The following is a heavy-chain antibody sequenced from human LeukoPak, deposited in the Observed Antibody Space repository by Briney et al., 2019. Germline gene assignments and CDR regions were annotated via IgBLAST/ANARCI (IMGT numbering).Heavy chain of an antibody. J-gene: IGHJ4*02. Sequence: LLPQPPGKGLEWIGEIYHSGSTNYNSSLKTRVTISVDKSNNQFSLKLNSVTAADTAVYYCARNAGNSDADYWGQGTLVTVSS. CDR2: IYHSGST. V-gene: IGHV4-4*02. CDR3: ARNAGNSDADY. D-gene: IGHD4-23*01.